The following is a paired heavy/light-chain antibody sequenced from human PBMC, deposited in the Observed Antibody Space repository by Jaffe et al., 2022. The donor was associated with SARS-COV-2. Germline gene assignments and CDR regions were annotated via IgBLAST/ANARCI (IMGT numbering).Light chain of an antibody. V-gene: IGKV3-15*01. Sequence: EVVMTQSPGTLSVSPGERATLSCRASQSVSTYLAWYQQKPGQAPRLLIYGASTRATGIPARFSGSGSGTEFALTISSLQSEDVAIYYCQQYDNWPETFGQGTKVEIK. CDR2: GAS. J-gene: IGKJ1*01. CDR1: QSVSTY. CDR3: QQYDNWPET.
Heavy chain of an antibody. V-gene: IGHV5-51*01. CDR1: GYTFTSFW. D-gene: IGHD3-16*01. CDR3: ARGEPKTSTYFNL. CDR2: IYPGDSHT. Sequence: EVQLVQSGVEVRKPGESLRISCQSSGYTFTSFWIAWVRQVPGKSLEWMGLIYPGDSHTRYSPSFQGQVTISVDKSINTAYLHWNSLNASDTAIYFCARGEPKTSTYFNLWGRGTLVAVSS. J-gene: IGHJ2*01.